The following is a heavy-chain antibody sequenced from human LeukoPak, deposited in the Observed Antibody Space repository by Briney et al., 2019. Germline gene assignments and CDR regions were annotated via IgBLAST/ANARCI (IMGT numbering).Heavy chain of an antibody. CDR3: AKDSSGSLYYFDY. Sequence: GGSLRLSCAASGFTFDDYAMHWVRQAPGKGLEGVSGISWNSGSIGYADSVKGRFTISRDNAKNSLYLQMNSLRAEDTALYYCAKDSSGSLYYFDYWGQGTLVTVSS. CDR1: GFTFDDYA. D-gene: IGHD1-26*01. V-gene: IGHV3-9*01. J-gene: IGHJ4*02. CDR2: ISWNSGSI.